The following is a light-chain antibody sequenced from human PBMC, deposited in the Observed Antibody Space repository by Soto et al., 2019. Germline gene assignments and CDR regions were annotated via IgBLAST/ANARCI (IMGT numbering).Light chain of an antibody. CDR3: QQRSNWPWT. CDR1: QSVSTY. J-gene: IGKJ1*01. CDR2: DAS. Sequence: EIVLTQSPATLSLAPGERATLSCRASQSVSTYLAWYQQKPGQAPRLLIYDASNSATGIPARFSGSGSGTDFTLTISSLGPEDFAVYYCQQRSNWPWTFGQGTKV. V-gene: IGKV3-11*01.